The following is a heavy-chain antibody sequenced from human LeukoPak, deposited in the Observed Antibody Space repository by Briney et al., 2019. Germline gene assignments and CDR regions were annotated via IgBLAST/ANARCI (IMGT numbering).Heavy chain of an antibody. Sequence: RGSLRLSCAASGFTFSSYGMHWVRQAPGKGLEWVAFIRYDGSNKYYADSVKGRFTISRDNSKNTLYLQMNSLRAEDTAVYYCAKGQLQQLVSWFDPWGQGTLVTVSS. V-gene: IGHV3-30*02. J-gene: IGHJ5*02. CDR1: GFTFSSYG. CDR3: AKGQLQQLVSWFDP. D-gene: IGHD6-13*01. CDR2: IRYDGSNK.